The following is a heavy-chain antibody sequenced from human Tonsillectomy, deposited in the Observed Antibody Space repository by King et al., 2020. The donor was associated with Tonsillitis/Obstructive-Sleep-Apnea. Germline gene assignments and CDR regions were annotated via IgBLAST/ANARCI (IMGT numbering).Heavy chain of an antibody. CDR2: ISYDGSNK. D-gene: IGHD6-19*01. J-gene: IGHJ4*02. CDR1: GFTFSSYA. V-gene: IGHV3-30*04. CDR3: ARDTIAVAEYYFDY. Sequence: MQLVQSGGGVVQPGRSLRLSCAASGFTFSSYAMHWVRQAPGKGLEWVAVISYDGSNKYYADSVKGRFTISRDNSKNTLYLQMNSLRAEDTAVYYCARDTIAVAEYYFDYWGQGTLVTVSS.